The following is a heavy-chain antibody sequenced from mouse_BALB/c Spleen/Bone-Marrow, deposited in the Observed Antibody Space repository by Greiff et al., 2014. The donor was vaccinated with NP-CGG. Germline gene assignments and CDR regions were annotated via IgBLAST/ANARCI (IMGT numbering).Heavy chain of an antibody. J-gene: IGHJ2*01. V-gene: IGHV14-3*02. CDR3: ATLTGTFDD. D-gene: IGHD4-1*01. CDR1: GFNIKDTY. Sequence: VQLQQSGAELVKPGASVKLSCTASGFNIKDTYMHWVKQRPEQGLEWIGRIDPASDYTQFDSKFQGKATITADTSSNTAYLQLSSLTSEDTAVYYCATLTGTFDDWGQGTTLTVSS. CDR2: IDPASDYT.